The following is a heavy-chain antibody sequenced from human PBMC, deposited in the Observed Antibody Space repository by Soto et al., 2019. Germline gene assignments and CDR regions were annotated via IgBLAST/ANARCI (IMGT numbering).Heavy chain of an antibody. D-gene: IGHD3-10*01. CDR1: GGSISSYY. V-gene: IGHV4-59*06. CDR3: TYYVSGTSFHI. J-gene: IGHJ3*02. Sequence: SETLSLTCTVSGGSISSYYWSWIRQPPGKGLEWIGCIYYSGSTYYNPSPKSRVTISVDTSKNQFSLKLSSVTAADTAVYYCTYYVSGTSFHIWGQGTMVTVSS. CDR2: IYYSGST.